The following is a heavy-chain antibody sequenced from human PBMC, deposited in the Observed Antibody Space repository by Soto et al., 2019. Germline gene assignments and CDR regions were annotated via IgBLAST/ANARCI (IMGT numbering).Heavy chain of an antibody. V-gene: IGHV1-2*04. CDR1: GGTFSNDI. CDR3: AREGAGDSSGYRGEDYYGMDV. D-gene: IGHD3-22*01. CDR2: INPNSGGT. Sequence: ASVKVSCKTSGGTFSNDIITWVRQAPGQGLEWMGWINPNSGGTNYAQKFQGWVTMTRDTSISTAYMELSRLRSDDTAVYYCAREGAGDSSGYRGEDYYGMDVWGQGTTVTVSS. J-gene: IGHJ6*02.